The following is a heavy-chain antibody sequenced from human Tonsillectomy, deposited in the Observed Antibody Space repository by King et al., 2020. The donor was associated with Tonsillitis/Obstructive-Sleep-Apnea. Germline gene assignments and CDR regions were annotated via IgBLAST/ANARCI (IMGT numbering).Heavy chain of an antibody. J-gene: IGHJ3*01. D-gene: IGHD3-22*01. CDR2: ISSSGSPI. CDR1: GFTFSSYE. V-gene: IGHV3-48*03. Sequence: VQLVESGGGLVQPGGSLRLSCAASGFTFSSYEMNWVRQAPGKGLEWVSYISSSGSPIYYADSVKGRFTISRDNAKNSLYLQMNSLRAEDTAVYYCAREDRDSSGYYSAFDLWGQGTMVTVSS. CDR3: AREDRDSSGYYSAFDL.